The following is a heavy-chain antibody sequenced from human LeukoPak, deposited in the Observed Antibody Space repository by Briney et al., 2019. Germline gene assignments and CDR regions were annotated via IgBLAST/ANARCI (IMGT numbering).Heavy chain of an antibody. J-gene: IGHJ4*02. V-gene: IGHV4-34*01. CDR1: GGSFSGYY. CDR3: ARGRGVVDY. CDR2: INHSGST. Sequence: SETLSLICAVYGGSFSGYYWSWIRQPPGKGLEWIGEINHSGSTNYNPSLKSRVTISVDTSKNQFSLKLSSVTAADTAVYYCARGRGVVDYWGQGTLVTVSS. D-gene: IGHD1-26*01.